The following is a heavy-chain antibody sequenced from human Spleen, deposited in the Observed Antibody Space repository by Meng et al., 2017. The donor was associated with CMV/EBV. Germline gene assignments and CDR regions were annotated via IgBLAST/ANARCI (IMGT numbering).Heavy chain of an antibody. CDR1: GGSIGSSTYY. V-gene: IGHV4-39*07. J-gene: IGHJ5*02. D-gene: IGHD2-15*01. CDR3: ARDPGTHCSGTICYSDWFDP. Sequence: SETLSLSCTVSGGSIGSSTYYWGWIRQTPGKGLDYIGKIYYGGRTYYNPSLKSRVTISVEASKNQFSLRLNSVTAADTAVYYCARDPGTHCSGTICYSDWFDPWGQGIQVTVSS. CDR2: IYYGGRT.